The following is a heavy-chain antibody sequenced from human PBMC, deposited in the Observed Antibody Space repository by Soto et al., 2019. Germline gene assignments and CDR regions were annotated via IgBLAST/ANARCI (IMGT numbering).Heavy chain of an antibody. Sequence: RASVKVSCKVSGGTFSSYAISWVRQAPGQGLEWMGGIIPIFGTANYAQKFQGRVTITADKSTSTAYMELSSLRSEDTAVYYCARIQYCSSTSCHTNYYYYGMDVWGQGTTVTVSS. CDR3: ARIQYCSSTSCHTNYYYYGMDV. V-gene: IGHV1-69*06. J-gene: IGHJ6*02. CDR2: IIPIFGTA. D-gene: IGHD2-2*02. CDR1: GGTFSSYA.